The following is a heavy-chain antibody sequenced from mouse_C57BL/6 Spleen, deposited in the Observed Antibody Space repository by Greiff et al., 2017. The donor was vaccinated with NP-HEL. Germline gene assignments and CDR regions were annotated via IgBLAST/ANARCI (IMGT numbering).Heavy chain of an antibody. D-gene: IGHD3-3*01. Sequence: VQLQQPGAELVKPGASVKLSCKASGYTFTSYWLHWVKQRPGQGLEWIGMIHPNSGSTNSNEKFKSKATLTVDKSSSTAYMQLSSLTSEDAAVYYCAREGLNRAMDYWGQGTSVTVSS. CDR3: AREGLNRAMDY. CDR1: GYTFTSYW. J-gene: IGHJ4*01. V-gene: IGHV1-64*01. CDR2: IHPNSGST.